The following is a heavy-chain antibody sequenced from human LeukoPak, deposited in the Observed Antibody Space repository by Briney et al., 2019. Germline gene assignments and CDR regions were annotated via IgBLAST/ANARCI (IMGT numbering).Heavy chain of an antibody. CDR1: GGSFSGYY. CDR3: AGIAVAATLDY. D-gene: IGHD6-19*01. CDR2: INHSGST. J-gene: IGHJ4*02. Sequence: KPSETLSLTCAVYGGSFSGYYWSWIRQPPGKGLEWIGEINHSGSTNYNPSLKSRVTISVDTSKNQLSLKLSSVTAADTAVYYCAGIAVAATLDYWGQGTLVTVSS. V-gene: IGHV4-34*01.